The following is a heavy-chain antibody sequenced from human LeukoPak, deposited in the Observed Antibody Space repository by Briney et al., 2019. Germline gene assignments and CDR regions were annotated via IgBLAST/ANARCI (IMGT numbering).Heavy chain of an antibody. CDR1: GGTFSSYA. Sequence: GSSVKVSCKASGGTFSSYAISWVRQAPGQGLEWMGGIIPIFGTANYAQKFQGRVTITADESTSTAYMELSSLRSEDTAVYYCARGEVSMVNSKWFDPWGQGTLVTVSS. D-gene: IGHD4-23*01. CDR2: IIPIFGTA. CDR3: ARGEVSMVNSKWFDP. V-gene: IGHV1-69*01. J-gene: IGHJ5*02.